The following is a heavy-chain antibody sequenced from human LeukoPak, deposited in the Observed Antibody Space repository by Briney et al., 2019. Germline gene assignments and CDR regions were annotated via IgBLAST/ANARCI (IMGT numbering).Heavy chain of an antibody. Sequence: PGGSLRLSCAASGFTFSSYWMYSVRQAPGRGLVWVSRINSEGKTTHYADSVKGRFIISSDNPNNTLYLQMRSRRAKDTAVCYCARARGSYSHDWYFDLWGRGTLVTVSS. J-gene: IGHJ2*01. CDR2: INSEGKTT. V-gene: IGHV3-74*01. CDR1: GFTFSSYW. CDR3: ARARGSYSHDWYFDL. D-gene: IGHD1-26*01.